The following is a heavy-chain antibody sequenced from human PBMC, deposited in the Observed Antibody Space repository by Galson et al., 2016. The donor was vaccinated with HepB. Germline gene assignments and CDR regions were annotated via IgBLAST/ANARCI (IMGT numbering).Heavy chain of an antibody. D-gene: IGHD2-21*01. V-gene: IGHV1-2*06. CDR2: INPDNGGT. Sequence: SCKASGYSFTEYDLNWVRQAPGQEPEWMGRINPDNGGTRYAQKFQGRVTLTRDASISTAYMELRRLKSDDAAVYFCARDSDSLRRALDTWGQGTSVIVSS. CDR3: ARDSDSLRRALDT. J-gene: IGHJ3*02. CDR1: GYSFTEYD.